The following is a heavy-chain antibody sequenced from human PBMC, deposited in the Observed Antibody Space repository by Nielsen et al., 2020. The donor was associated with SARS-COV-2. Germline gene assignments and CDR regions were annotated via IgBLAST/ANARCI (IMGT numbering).Heavy chain of an antibody. V-gene: IGHV3-23*01. CDR2: VSGDVAHTT. CDR3: SRGITAAR. CDR1: GFTFSAHA. D-gene: IGHD6-13*01. J-gene: IGHJ4*02. Sequence: GGSLRLSCAASGFTFSAHAMIWVRQTAGKGLEWVSAVSGDVAHTTYYADAVRSRFTISRDNSKNTVFLQMNSLKTEDTAVYFCSRGITAARWGQGTLVTVSS.